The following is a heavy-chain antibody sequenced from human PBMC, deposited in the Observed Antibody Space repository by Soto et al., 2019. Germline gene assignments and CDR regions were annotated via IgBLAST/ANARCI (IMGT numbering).Heavy chain of an antibody. CDR2: INPNGGST. Sequence: QVQLVQPGAEVKKPGASVKFSCKASGYIFTNFYIHWVRQAPGQGLEWIGIINPNGGSTNYAQNFQGRVTMTKDTSTTRAYMDLSSLRSEDTAVYYCTRGLASGDYWGQGTLITVSS. V-gene: IGHV1-46*03. D-gene: IGHD6-6*01. CDR3: TRGLASGDY. J-gene: IGHJ4*02. CDR1: GYIFTNFY.